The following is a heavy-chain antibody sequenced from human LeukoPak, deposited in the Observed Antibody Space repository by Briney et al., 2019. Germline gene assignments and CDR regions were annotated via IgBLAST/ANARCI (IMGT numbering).Heavy chain of an antibody. J-gene: IGHJ4*02. Sequence: GRSLRLSCAASGFTFSSYAMHWVRQAPGKGLEWVAVISYDGSNKYYADSVKGRFTISRDNSKNTLYLQMNSLRAEDTAVYYCARKLPSLYYFVYWGQGTLVTVSS. CDR3: ARKLPSLYYFVY. CDR2: ISYDGSNK. V-gene: IGHV3-30-3*01. CDR1: GFTFSSYA. D-gene: IGHD2-15*01.